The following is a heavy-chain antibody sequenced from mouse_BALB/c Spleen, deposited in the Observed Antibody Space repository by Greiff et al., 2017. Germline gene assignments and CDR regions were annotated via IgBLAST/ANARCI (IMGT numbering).Heavy chain of an antibody. CDR1: GYSITSGYY. Sequence: EVQRVESGPGLVKPSQSLSLTCTVTGYSITSGYYWNWIRQFPGNKLEWMGYISYDGSNNYNPSLKNRISITRDTSKNQFFLKLNSVTTEDTATYDCAREKYGNYADYGGQGTTRTVAS. V-gene: IGHV3-6*02. D-gene: IGHD2-10*02. CDR2: ISYDGSN. CDR3: AREKYGNYADY. J-gene: IGHJ2*01.